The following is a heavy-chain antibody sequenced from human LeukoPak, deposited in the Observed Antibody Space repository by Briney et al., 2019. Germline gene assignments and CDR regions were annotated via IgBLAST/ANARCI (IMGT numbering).Heavy chain of an antibody. CDR1: GGSISSYY. Sequence: SETLSLTCTVSGGSISSYYWSWIRQPPGKGLEWIGYIYYSGSTNYNPSLKSRVTISVDTSKNQFSLKLSSVTAADTAVHYCARDPLLLGMAFDIWGQGTMVTVSS. D-gene: IGHD3-16*01. V-gene: IGHV4-59*01. J-gene: IGHJ3*02. CDR3: ARDPLLLGMAFDI. CDR2: IYYSGST.